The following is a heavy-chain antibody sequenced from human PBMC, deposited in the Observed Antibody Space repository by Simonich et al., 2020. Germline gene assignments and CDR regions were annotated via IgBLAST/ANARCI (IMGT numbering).Heavy chain of an antibody. D-gene: IGHD3-22*01. Sequence: GGGLVQPGGSLRLSCAASGFTFSSYAMSWVRQAPGKGLRWGSAISGRGGSTYYADSVKGRFTNSRDNSKNTLYLQMNSLRAEDTAVYYCAKDLGERITMIVVVIDAFDIWGQGTMVTVSS. J-gene: IGHJ3*02. CDR3: AKDLGERITMIVVVIDAFDI. V-gene: IGHV3-23*01. CDR1: GFTFSSYA. CDR2: ISGRGGST.